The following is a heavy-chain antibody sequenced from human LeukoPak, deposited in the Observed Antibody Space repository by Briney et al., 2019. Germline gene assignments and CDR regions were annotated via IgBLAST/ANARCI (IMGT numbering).Heavy chain of an antibody. CDR1: GGTFSSYA. J-gene: IGHJ6*02. V-gene: IGHV1-69*04. Sequence: SVKVSCKASGGTFSSYAISWVRQAPGQGLEWMGRIIPILGIANYAQKFQGRVTITADKSTSTAYMELSSLRSEDTAVYYCAKDEANSNHYYYYYGMDVWGQGTTVTVSS. D-gene: IGHD4-11*01. CDR2: IIPILGIA. CDR3: AKDEANSNHYYYYYGMDV.